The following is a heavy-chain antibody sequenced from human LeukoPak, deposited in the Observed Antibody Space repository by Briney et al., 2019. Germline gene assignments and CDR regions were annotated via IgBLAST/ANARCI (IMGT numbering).Heavy chain of an antibody. V-gene: IGHV1-18*01. CDR3: ARDAGIVVVVAAPDFDY. D-gene: IGHD2-15*01. Sequence: ASVKVSCKASGYTFTSYGISWVRQAPGQGLEWMGWISAYNGNTNYAQKLQGRATMTTDTSTSTAYMELRSLRSDDTAVYYCARDAGIVVVVAAPDFDYWGQGTLVTVSS. CDR1: GYTFTSYG. CDR2: ISAYNGNT. J-gene: IGHJ4*02.